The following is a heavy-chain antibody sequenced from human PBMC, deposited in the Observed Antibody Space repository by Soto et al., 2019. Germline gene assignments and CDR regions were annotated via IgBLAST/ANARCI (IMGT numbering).Heavy chain of an antibody. CDR2: IIPIFGTA. CDR1: GGTFSSYA. Sequence: GASVNVSCKASGGTFSSYAISWVRQAPGQGLEWMGGIIPIFGTANYAQKFQGRVTITADESTSTAYMELSSLRSEDTAVYYCARSPHIVVVVAATHFDYWGQGTLVTV. J-gene: IGHJ4*02. D-gene: IGHD2-15*01. CDR3: ARSPHIVVVVAATHFDY. V-gene: IGHV1-69*13.